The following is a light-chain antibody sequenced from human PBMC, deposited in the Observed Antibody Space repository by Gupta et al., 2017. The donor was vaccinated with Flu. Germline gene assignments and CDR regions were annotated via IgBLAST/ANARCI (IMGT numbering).Light chain of an antibody. J-gene: IGKJ1*01. Sequence: DIQMTQSPSSLSASVGDRVTVTCRTSHFISNSLNWYQQKTGEAPKLLIYNTFNLQNRVSSRFSGRGSGTDFTLTISSLQPEDFATYYCQQSYTIPRTFGQGTRVEIK. CDR2: NTF. CDR3: QQSYTIPRT. CDR1: HFISNS. V-gene: IGKV1-39*01.